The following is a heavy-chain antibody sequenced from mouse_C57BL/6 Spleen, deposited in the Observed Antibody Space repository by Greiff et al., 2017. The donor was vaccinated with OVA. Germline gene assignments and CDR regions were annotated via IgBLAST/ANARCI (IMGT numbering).Heavy chain of an antibody. CDR3: ARNPDWYFDV. Sequence: VQLQESGAELMKPGASVKLSCKATGYTFTGYWIEWVKQRPGHGLEWIGEILPGSGSTNYHEKFKGKATFTADTSSNTAYMQLSSLTTEDSAVYYCARNPDWYFDVWGTGTTVTVSS. CDR2: ILPGSGST. J-gene: IGHJ1*03. CDR1: GYTFTGYW. V-gene: IGHV1-9*01.